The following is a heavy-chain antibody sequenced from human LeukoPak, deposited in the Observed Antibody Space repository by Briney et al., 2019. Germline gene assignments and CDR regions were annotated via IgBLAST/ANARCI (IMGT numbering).Heavy chain of an antibody. V-gene: IGHV3-23*01. CDR1: GFTFSSYA. D-gene: IGHD2-2*01. J-gene: IGHJ4*02. CDR2: ISGSGGST. Sequence: GGSLRLSCAPSGFTFSSYAMSWVRQAPGKGLEWVSAISGSGGSTYYADSVKGRFTISRDNSKNTLYLQMNSLRAEDTAVYYCAKGGFVVVPAAKRGDFDYWGQGTLVTVSS. CDR3: AKGGFVVVPAAKRGDFDY.